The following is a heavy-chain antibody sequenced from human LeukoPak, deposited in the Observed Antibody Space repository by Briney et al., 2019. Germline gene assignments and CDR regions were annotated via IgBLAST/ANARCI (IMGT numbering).Heavy chain of an antibody. D-gene: IGHD3-22*01. Sequence: TSETLSLTCTVSGGSISSYYWSWIRQPPGKGLEWIGYIYYSGSTNYNPSLKSRVTISVDTSKNQFSLKLSSVTAADTAVYYCARAGYYYDSSRPLDYWGQGTLVTVSS. V-gene: IGHV4-59*01. CDR3: ARAGYYYDSSRPLDY. CDR2: IYYSGST. J-gene: IGHJ4*02. CDR1: GGSISSYY.